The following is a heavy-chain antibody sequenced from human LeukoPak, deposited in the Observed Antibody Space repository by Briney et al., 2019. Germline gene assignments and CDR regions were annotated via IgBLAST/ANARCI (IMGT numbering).Heavy chain of an antibody. V-gene: IGHV3-21*01. CDR1: GFTFSSYS. J-gene: IGHJ4*02. CDR2: ISSSSSYI. CDR3: AREVYCSHTTCYYFDY. Sequence: GGSLRLSCAASGFTFSSYSMNWVRQAPGKGLEWVSSISSSSSYIYYADSVKGRFTISRDNAKNSLYLQMNSLRAEDTAVYYCAREVYCSHTTCYYFDYWGLGTLVTVSS. D-gene: IGHD2/OR15-2a*01.